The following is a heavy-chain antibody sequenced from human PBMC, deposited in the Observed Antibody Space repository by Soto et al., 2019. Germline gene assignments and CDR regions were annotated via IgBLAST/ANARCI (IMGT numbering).Heavy chain of an antibody. Sequence: GASVKVSCKASGYTFTSYYMHWVRQAPGQGLEWMGIINVSGGSAIYAQKFQGRVTMTTDTSTSTAYMELRSLRSDDTAVYYCARDLDSSGDDAFDIWGQGTMVTVSS. D-gene: IGHD3-22*01. V-gene: IGHV1-46*01. CDR1: GYTFTSYY. CDR3: ARDLDSSGDDAFDI. J-gene: IGHJ3*02. CDR2: INVSGGSA.